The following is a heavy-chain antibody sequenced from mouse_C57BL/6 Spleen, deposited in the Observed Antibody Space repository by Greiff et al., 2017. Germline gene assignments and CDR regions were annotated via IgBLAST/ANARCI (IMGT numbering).Heavy chain of an antibody. Sequence: VQLQQSGTELVKPGASVKLSCKASGYTFTSYWMHWVKQRPGQGLEWIGNINPSNGGTNYNEKFKSKATLTVDKSSSTAYMQLSSLTSEDSAVYYCARGYYGSWRYFDYWGQGTTLTVSS. CDR2: INPSNGGT. CDR3: ARGYYGSWRYFDY. D-gene: IGHD1-1*01. J-gene: IGHJ2*01. CDR1: GYTFTSYW. V-gene: IGHV1-53*01.